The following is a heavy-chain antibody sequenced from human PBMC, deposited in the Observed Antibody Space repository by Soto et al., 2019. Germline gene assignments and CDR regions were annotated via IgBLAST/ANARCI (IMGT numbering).Heavy chain of an antibody. J-gene: IGHJ6*03. CDR2: VSGSGRTK. V-gene: IGHV3-23*01. CDR3: AKIRRPSSSYCCIDV. Sequence: EVQLLESGGGLVQPGGSLRLSCAASGFTFGSYAMHWLRQAPGRGLECVSFVSGSGRTKYYADSVKGRFTISRDNSKNTLYLQMHSLRATASALYYSAKIRRPSSSYCCIDVWGKGTTVTVSS. CDR1: GFTFGSYA.